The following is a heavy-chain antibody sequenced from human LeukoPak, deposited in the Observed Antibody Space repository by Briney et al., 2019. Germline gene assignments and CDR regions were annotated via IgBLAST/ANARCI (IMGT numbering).Heavy chain of an antibody. CDR1: GFPLRSYA. Sequence: GGSLRLSCAASGFPLRSYAMHWVRQSTGKGPEYVSTICNNGGGTYYANSVKGRFYISRDNSKNTLYLQMGSLRPEDMAVYYCARAGVGATWVFDYWGQGTLVTVSS. D-gene: IGHD1-26*01. J-gene: IGHJ4*02. CDR2: ICNNGGGT. CDR3: ARAGVGATWVFDY. V-gene: IGHV3-64*01.